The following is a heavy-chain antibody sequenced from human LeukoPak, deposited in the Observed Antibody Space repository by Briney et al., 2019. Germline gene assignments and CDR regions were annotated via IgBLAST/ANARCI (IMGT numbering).Heavy chain of an antibody. CDR3: ACLSGSFTPH. D-gene: IGHD1-26*01. J-gene: IGHJ4*02. Sequence: PSETLSLTCAVYGGSFSGYYWSWIRQPPGKGLEWIGEINHSGSTNYNPSLKSRVTISVDTSKNQFSLKLSSVPAAGTAVYYCACLSGSFTPHWGQGTLVTVSS. CDR1: GGSFSGYY. V-gene: IGHV4-34*01. CDR2: INHSGST.